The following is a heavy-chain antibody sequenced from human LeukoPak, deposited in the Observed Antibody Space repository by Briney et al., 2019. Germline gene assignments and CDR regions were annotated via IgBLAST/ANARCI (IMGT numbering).Heavy chain of an antibody. V-gene: IGHV3-21*01. CDR2: ISSSSSYI. D-gene: IGHD3-3*01. CDR1: GFTFSSYS. Sequence: GGSLRLSCAASGFTFSSYSMNWVRQAPGKGLEWVSSISSSSSYIYYADSAKGRFTISRDNAKNSLYLQMNSLRAEDTAVYYCARDSVLRFLEWLEVGNWFDPWGQGTLVTVSS. CDR3: ARDSVLRFLEWLEVGNWFDP. J-gene: IGHJ5*02.